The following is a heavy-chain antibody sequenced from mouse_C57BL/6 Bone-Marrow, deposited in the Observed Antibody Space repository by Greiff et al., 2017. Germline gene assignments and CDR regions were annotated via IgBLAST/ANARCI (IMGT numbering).Heavy chain of an antibody. Sequence: QVQLQQSGPGLVQPSQSLSITCTVSGFSLTSYGVHWVRQSPGKGLEWLGVIWSGGSTDYNAAFISRLSSSKDNSKSQVFFKMNSLQADDTAIYYCARDYYGRWYFDVWGTGTTVTVSS. V-gene: IGHV2-2*01. J-gene: IGHJ1*03. CDR3: ARDYYGRWYFDV. D-gene: IGHD1-1*01. CDR1: GFSLTSYG. CDR2: IWSGGST.